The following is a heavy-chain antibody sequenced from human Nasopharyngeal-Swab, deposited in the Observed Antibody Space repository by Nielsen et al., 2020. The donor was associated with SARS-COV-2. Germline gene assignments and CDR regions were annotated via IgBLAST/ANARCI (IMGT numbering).Heavy chain of an antibody. V-gene: IGHV4-39*01. CDR2: IYYSGSA. J-gene: IGHJ4*02. D-gene: IGHD6-13*01. Sequence: WIRQPPGKGLEWIGSIYYSGSAYYNPSLKSRVPISVDTSKNQFSLKLSSVTAADTAVYYCARPGTGIAAADYWGQGTLVTVSS. CDR3: ARPGTGIAAADY.